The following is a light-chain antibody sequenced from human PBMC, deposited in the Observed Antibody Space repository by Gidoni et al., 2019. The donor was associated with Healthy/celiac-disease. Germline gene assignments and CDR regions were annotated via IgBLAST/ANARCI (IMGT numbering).Light chain of an antibody. CDR1: QSVLYSSNNKNY. Sequence: DIVMTQSPDSLAVSLGGRATNNCKSSQSVLYSSNNKNYLAWYQQKPGQPPKLLIYWASTRESGVPDRFSGSGSGTDFTLTISSLQAEDVAVYYCQQYYSTWWTFGQGTKVEIK. CDR2: WAS. V-gene: IGKV4-1*01. J-gene: IGKJ1*01. CDR3: QQYYSTWWT.